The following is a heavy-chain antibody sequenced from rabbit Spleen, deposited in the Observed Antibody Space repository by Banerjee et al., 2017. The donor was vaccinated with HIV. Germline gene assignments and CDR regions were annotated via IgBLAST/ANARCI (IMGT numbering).Heavy chain of an antibody. CDR1: GFSFSSSDY. V-gene: IGHV1S45*01. Sequence: QQQLVESGGGLVKPGGTLTLTCTASGFSFSSSDYMCWVRQAPGKGLEWIACIYTDSGTTYYASWAKGRFTISKTSSTTVTLQMTSLTVADTATYFCARYYIYPAGLWGPGTLVTVS. J-gene: IGHJ4*01. CDR3: ARYYIYPAGL. CDR2: IYTDSGTT. D-gene: IGHD6-1*01.